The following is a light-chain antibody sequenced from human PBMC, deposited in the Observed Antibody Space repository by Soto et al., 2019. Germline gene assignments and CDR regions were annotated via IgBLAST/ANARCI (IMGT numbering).Light chain of an antibody. Sequence: EIVLTQSPATLSLSPGERATLSCKASQNIRSHLAWYLQKPGQPPRLLIFGASNRATGIPVRFSGSGSGTDFTLTISSLEPEDSGLYSCQQRSDWPLTFGGGARVEVK. V-gene: IGKV3-11*01. J-gene: IGKJ4*01. CDR1: QNIRSH. CDR3: QQRSDWPLT. CDR2: GAS.